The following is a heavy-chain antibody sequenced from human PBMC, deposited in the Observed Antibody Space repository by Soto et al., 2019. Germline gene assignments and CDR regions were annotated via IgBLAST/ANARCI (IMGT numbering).Heavy chain of an antibody. D-gene: IGHD3-10*01. CDR1: GYSISRGYY. CDR3: ARDQTGAYYYYGMDV. V-gene: IGHV4-38-2*02. J-gene: IGHJ6*02. CDR2: IQHSVKT. Sequence: PSETLSLTCDVSGYSISRGYYWGWIRQPPGEGLEWNGSIQHSVKTYYNPSLQSQLSLSLVTPRNRFSLRLTMVTAADTAVYYCARDQTGAYYYYGMDVWGQGTTV.